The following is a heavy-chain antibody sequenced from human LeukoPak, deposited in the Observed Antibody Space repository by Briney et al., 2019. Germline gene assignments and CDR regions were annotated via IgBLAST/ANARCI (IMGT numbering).Heavy chain of an antibody. Sequence: SETLSLTCTVSGGSISSSSYYWGWIRQPPGKGLEWIGSIYYSGSTYYNPSLKSRVTISVDTSKNQFSLKLTSVTAAHTAVYYCARLTDYYASATYWFKSESWFDPWGQGTLVTVSS. CDR3: ARLTDYYASATYWFKSESWFDP. V-gene: IGHV4-39*07. D-gene: IGHD3-10*01. CDR1: GGSISSSSYY. CDR2: IYYSGST. J-gene: IGHJ5*02.